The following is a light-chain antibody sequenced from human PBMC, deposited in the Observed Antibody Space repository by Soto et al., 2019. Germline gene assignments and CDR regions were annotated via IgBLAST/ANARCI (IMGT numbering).Light chain of an antibody. CDR2: DAS. CDR3: QQYNSYSFT. J-gene: IGKJ1*01. Sequence: DIQMTQSPSTLSASVGDRVTITCRASQTITSCMAWYQQKPGQAPRLLIYDASTRDSGVPSRFSGSRSGTDFTLTISSLQPDDFATYYCQQYNSYSFTFGQGTKVDIK. V-gene: IGKV1-5*01. CDR1: QTITSC.